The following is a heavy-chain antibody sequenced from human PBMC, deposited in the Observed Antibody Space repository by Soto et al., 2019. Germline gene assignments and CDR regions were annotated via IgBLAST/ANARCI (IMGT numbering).Heavy chain of an antibody. CDR1: GGTFSSYT. D-gene: IGHD2-21*01. CDR3: ASVPGESHYYYSYMDV. CDR2: IIPILGIA. J-gene: IGHJ6*03. Sequence: SVKVSCKASGGTFSSYTISWVRQAPGQGLEWMGRIIPILGIANYAQKFQGRVTITADKSTSTAYMELSSLRSEDTAVYYCASVPGESHYYYSYMDVWGKGTTVTVSS. V-gene: IGHV1-69*02.